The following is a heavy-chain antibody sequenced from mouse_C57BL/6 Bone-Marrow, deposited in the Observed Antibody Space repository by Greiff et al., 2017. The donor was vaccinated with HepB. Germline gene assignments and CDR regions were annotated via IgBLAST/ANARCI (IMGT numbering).Heavy chain of an antibody. CDR3: ARWYDEYDERRWAWFAY. J-gene: IGHJ3*01. Sequence: EVQLQQSGPELVKPGASVKISCKASGYTFTDYYMNWVKQSHGKSLEWIGDINPNNGGTSYNQKFKGKATLTVDKSSSTAYMELRSLTSEDSAVYYGARWYDEYDERRWAWFAYWGQGTLVTVSA. CDR2: INPNNGGT. CDR1: GYTFTDYY. V-gene: IGHV1-26*01. D-gene: IGHD2-4*01.